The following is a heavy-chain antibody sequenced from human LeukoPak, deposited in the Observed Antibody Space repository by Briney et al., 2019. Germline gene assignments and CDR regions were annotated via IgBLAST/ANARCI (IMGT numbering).Heavy chain of an antibody. CDR3: GTLPSGYDHYYYYYMDV. CDR2: ISSSSSFI. Sequence: GGSLRLSCAASGFTFSSYSMNWVRQAPGKGLEWVSSISSSSSFIYYADSVKGRFTISRDNAKNSLYLQMNSLRAEDTAVYYCGTLPSGYDHYYYYYMDVWGKGTTVTISS. CDR1: GFTFSSYS. J-gene: IGHJ6*03. V-gene: IGHV3-21*01. D-gene: IGHD5-12*01.